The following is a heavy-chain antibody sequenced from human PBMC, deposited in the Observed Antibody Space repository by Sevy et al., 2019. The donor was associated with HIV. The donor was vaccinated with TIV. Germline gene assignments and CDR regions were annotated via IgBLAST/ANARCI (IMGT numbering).Heavy chain of an antibody. CDR1: GFSFSNYW. CDR2: IKGDGSER. J-gene: IGHJ6*02. CDR3: ARDCSSASCLWGLDV. V-gene: IGHV3-7*03. Sequence: GGSLRLSCAASGFSFSNYWMSWVRQAPGKGLEWVANIKGDGSERYYVASVKGRLTISRDNAKTSLYLQMHSLGAEDTAVYYCARDCSSASCLWGLDVWGQGTTVTVSS. D-gene: IGHD2-2*01.